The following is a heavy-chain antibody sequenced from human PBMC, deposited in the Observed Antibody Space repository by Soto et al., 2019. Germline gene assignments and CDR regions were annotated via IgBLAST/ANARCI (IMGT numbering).Heavy chain of an antibody. CDR2: ISGSGGGT. J-gene: IGHJ6*02. CDR1: GFTFSSYA. CDR3: AKDPFNKDFWSGYYAIV. Sequence: PGGSLRLSCAASGFTFSSYAMSWVRQAPGKGLEWVSAISGSGGGTYYADSVKGRFTISRDNSKNTLYLQMNSLRAEDTAVYYCAKDPFNKDFWSGYYAIVWGQGTTVTVSS. V-gene: IGHV3-23*01. D-gene: IGHD3-3*01.